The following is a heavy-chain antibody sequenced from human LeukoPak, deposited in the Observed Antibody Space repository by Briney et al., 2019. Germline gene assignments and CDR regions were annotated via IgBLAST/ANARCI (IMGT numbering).Heavy chain of an antibody. CDR3: ARFTIFGVGPHAFDI. D-gene: IGHD3-3*01. V-gene: IGHV4-59*08. Sequence: PSETLSLTCTVSGGSISSYYWSWIRQPPGEGLEWIGYIYYSGSTNYNPSLKSRVTISVDTSKNQFSLKLSSVTAADTAVYYCARFTIFGVGPHAFDIWGQGTMVTVSS. CDR2: IYYSGST. J-gene: IGHJ3*02. CDR1: GGSISSYY.